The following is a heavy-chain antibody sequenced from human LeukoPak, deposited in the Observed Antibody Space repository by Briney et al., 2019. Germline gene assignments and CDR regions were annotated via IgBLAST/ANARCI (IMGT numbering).Heavy chain of an antibody. J-gene: IGHJ6*04. CDR3: ARVGGIVVLPAAIPRMGLFNV. CDR2: ISHTGGST. V-gene: IGHV3-23*01. CDR1: RFTFSSYA. D-gene: IGHD2-2*01. Sequence: GGSLRLSCAASRFTFSSYAMSWVRQAPGKGLEWVSAISHTGGSTYYADSVKGRFTVSRDNSKNTLYLQMNSLRAEDTAVYYCARVGGIVVLPAAIPRMGLFNVWGKGTTVTISS.